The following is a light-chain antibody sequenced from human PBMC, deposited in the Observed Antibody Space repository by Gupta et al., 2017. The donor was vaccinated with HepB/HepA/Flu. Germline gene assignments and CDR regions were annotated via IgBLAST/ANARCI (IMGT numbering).Light chain of an antibody. CDR2: EKD. J-gene: IGLJ2*01. CDR1: SSNIGNNF. CDR3: LTWDDTLSAGV. V-gene: IGLV1-51*02. Sequence: QSVLPQPPSVSAAPGHKITNPCSGSSSNIGNNFVSWYQHPPGTAPKHLIYEKDKQHSEIPDRFSGSKSGTSATLGITGLQTGDEADYFCLTWDDTLSAGVFGGGTTLTVL.